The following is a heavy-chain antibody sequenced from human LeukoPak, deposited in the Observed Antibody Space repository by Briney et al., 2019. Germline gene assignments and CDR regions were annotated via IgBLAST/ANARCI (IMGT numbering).Heavy chain of an antibody. CDR1: GFTFSSYG. CDR2: ISYDGGSK. D-gene: IGHD2-15*01. Sequence: GGSLRLSCAASGFTFSSYGMHWVRQAPGKGLDWVALISYDGGSKYYADSVKGRFTISRDSSTLYLQMNSLRTEDTAVYYCARGSVGTPPPFDYWGQGTLVTVSS. V-gene: IGHV3-30*19. CDR3: ARGSVGTPPPFDY. J-gene: IGHJ4*02.